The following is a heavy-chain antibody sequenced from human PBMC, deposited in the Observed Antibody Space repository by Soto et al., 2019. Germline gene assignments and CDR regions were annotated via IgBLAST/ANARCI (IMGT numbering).Heavy chain of an antibody. Sequence: XGTLTLTCSVSGVSVTNYNGNWIRRPAGKGLEWIGRIFNRGSTSYNPSLKSRVTVSLDTSKNQISLRLNSVAAADTAVYYCARDTGYSYGAYYDYWGQGALVTVSS. CDR1: GVSVTNYN. V-gene: IGHV4-4*07. CDR2: IFNRGST. D-gene: IGHD5-18*01. CDR3: ARDTGYSYGAYYDY. J-gene: IGHJ4*02.